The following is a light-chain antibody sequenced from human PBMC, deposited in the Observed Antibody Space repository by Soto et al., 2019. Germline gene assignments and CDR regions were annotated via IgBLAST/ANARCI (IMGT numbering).Light chain of an antibody. CDR3: QSYDSSLSAVV. J-gene: IGLJ2*01. CDR1: RSNIGAGYD. Sequence: QSVLTQPPSVSGAPGQRVTISCTGSRSNIGAGYDVHWYQQLPGTPPKLLIYGNSNRPSGVPDRFAGSKSGTSASLAITGLQAEDAADYYCQSYDSSLSAVVFGGGTKLTVL. CDR2: GNS. V-gene: IGLV1-40*01.